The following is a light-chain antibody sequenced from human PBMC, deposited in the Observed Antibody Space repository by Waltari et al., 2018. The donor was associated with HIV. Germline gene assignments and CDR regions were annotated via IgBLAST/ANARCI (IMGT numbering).Light chain of an antibody. CDR1: SSNIGKNF. CDR3: GTGDSSLSGVV. V-gene: IGLV1-51*01. Sequence: QSVLTQPPSVSAAPGQKVTISCSGSSSNIGKNFVSWYKQLPGAAPKPLIYDNNKRPSGIPDRLSGPKSGTSAALGITGLQTGDEADYYGGTGDSSLSGVVFGGGTKLTVL. CDR2: DNN. J-gene: IGLJ2*01.